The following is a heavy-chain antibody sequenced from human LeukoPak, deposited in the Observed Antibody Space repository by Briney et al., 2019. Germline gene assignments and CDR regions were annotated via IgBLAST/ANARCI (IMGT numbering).Heavy chain of an antibody. Sequence: PSETLSLTCAVYGGSFSGYYWSWIRQPPGKGLEWIGEINHSGSTNYNPSLKSRVTISVDTSKNRFSLKLSSVTAADTAVYYCARGRYGAYDYWGQGTLVTVSS. CDR3: ARGRYGAYDY. V-gene: IGHV4-34*01. J-gene: IGHJ4*02. D-gene: IGHD1-1*01. CDR1: GGSFSGYY. CDR2: INHSGST.